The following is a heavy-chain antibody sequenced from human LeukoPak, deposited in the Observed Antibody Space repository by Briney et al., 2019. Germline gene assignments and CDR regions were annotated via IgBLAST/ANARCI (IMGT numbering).Heavy chain of an antibody. CDR2: IRSKAYGGTT. D-gene: IGHD3-22*01. CDR1: GFTFTTYW. V-gene: IGHV3-49*02. J-gene: IGHJ4*02. Sequence: PGESLRLSCAASGFTFTTYWMSWVRQFPGKGLEWVGFIRSKAYGGTTEYAASVKGRFTISRDDSKSIAYLQMNSLKTEDTAVYYCTRVTGNYDSSGYPDYWGQGTLVTVSS. CDR3: TRVTGNYDSSGYPDY.